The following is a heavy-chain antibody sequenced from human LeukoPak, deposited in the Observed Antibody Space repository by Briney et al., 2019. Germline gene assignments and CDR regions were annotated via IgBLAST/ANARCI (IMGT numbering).Heavy chain of an antibody. CDR1: GYMFTSYG. CDR2: ISVYNGNT. Sequence: ASVKVSCKASGYMFTSYGISWVRQAPGQGLEWMGWISVYNGNTNYAQKLQGRVTMTTDTSTSTAYMELRSLRSDDTAVYYCXRGXXXXXTXYYLDYWGQGTLVTVSS. V-gene: IGHV1-18*01. CDR3: XRGXXXXXTXYYLDY. J-gene: IGHJ4*02.